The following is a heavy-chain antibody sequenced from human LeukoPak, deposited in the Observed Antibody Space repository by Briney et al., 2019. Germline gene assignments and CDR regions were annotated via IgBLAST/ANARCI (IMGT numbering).Heavy chain of an antibody. Sequence: SETLSLTCTVSGGSISSYYWSWIRQPPGKGLEWIGYIYYSGSTNYIPSLKSRVTISVDTSKNQFSLKLSSVTAADTAVYYCARGGISWFDPWGQGTLVTVSS. V-gene: IGHV4-59*01. CDR2: IYYSGST. CDR1: GGSISSYY. J-gene: IGHJ5*02. D-gene: IGHD6-13*01. CDR3: ARGGISWFDP.